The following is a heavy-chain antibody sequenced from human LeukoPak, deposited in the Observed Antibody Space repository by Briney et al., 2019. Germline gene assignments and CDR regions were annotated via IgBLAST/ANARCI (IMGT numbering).Heavy chain of an antibody. CDR2: VYYSGST. J-gene: IGHJ4*02. V-gene: IGHV4-59*01. CDR1: GGSISSYC. D-gene: IGHD3-10*01. Sequence: KPSETLSLTCTVSGGSISSYCWSWIRQPPGKGLEWIGYVYYSGSTNYNPSLKSRVTISVDTSENQFSLKLSSVTAADTAVYYCARSELLWFGGVNSGFDYWGQGTLVTVSS. CDR3: ARSELLWFGGVNSGFDY.